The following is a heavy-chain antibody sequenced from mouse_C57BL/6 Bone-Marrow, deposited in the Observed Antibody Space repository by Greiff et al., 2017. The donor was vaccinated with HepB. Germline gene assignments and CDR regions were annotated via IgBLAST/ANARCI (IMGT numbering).Heavy chain of an antibody. D-gene: IGHD1-1*01. CDR3: ARLYYYGSFYYYAMDY. V-gene: IGHV5-2*01. Sequence: EVKVVESGGGLVQPGESLKLSCESNEYEFPSHDMSWVRKTPEKRLELVAAINSDGGSTYYPDTMERRFIISRDNTKKTLYLQMSSLRSEDTALYYCARLYYYGSFYYYAMDYWGQGTSVTVSS. J-gene: IGHJ4*01. CDR2: INSDGGST. CDR1: EYEFPSHD.